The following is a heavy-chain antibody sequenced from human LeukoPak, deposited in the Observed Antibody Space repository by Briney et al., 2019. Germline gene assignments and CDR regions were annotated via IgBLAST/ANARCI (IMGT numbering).Heavy chain of an antibody. J-gene: IGHJ6*02. Sequence: PSETLSLTCTVSGGSISSYYWSWIRQPPGKGLEWMGYIYYSGSTNYNPSLKSRVTISVDTSKNQFSLKLSSVTAADTAVYYYERAGAVTTYNYYYYYGMDVWGQGTTVTVSS. D-gene: IGHD4-11*01. CDR2: IYYSGST. CDR1: GGSISSYY. V-gene: IGHV4-59*01. CDR3: ERAGAVTTYNYYYYYGMDV.